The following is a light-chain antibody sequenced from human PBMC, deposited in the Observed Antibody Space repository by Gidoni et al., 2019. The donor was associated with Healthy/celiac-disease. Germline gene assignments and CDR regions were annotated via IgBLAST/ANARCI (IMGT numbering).Light chain of an antibody. V-gene: IGKV4-1*01. Sequence: GSLGERATINCKSSQSVLYSSNNKNYLAWYQQKPGQPPKLLIYWASTRESGVPDRFSGSGSGTDFTLTISSLQAEDVAVYYCQQYYSTSWTFXQXTKVEIK. CDR2: WAS. CDR3: QQYYSTSWT. J-gene: IGKJ1*01. CDR1: QSVLYSSNNKNY.